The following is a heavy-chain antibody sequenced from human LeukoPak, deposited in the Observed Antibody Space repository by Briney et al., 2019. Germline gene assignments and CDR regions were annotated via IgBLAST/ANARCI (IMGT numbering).Heavy chain of an antibody. CDR1: GYTFTGYY. CDR3: AREPDCSSTSCYDSSAFDI. Sequence: ASVKVSCKASGYTFTGYYMHWVRQAPGQGLEWMGWINPNSGGTNYAQKFQGWVTMTRVTSISTAYMELSRLRSDDTAVYYCAREPDCSSTSCYDSSAFDIWGQGTMVTVSS. J-gene: IGHJ3*02. V-gene: IGHV1-2*04. D-gene: IGHD2-2*01. CDR2: INPNSGGT.